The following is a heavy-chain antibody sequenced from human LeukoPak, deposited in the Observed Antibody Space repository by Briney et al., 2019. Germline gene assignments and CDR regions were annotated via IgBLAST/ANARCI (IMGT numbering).Heavy chain of an antibody. J-gene: IGHJ4*02. V-gene: IGHV3-23*01. CDR3: YIPYYDTSAYKGY. CDR2: ISVSGGST. CDR1: GFTFSSYA. Sequence: GSLRLSCAASGFTFSSYAMTWVRQAPGKGLEWVSAISVSGGSTYYADSVKGRFTISRDNSKNTLYLQMNSLRAEDTAVYYCYIPYYDTSAYKGYWGQGTLVTVSS. D-gene: IGHD3-22*01.